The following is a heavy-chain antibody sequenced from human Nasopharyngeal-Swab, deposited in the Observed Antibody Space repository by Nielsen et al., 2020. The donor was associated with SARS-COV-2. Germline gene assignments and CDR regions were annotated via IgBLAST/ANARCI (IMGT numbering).Heavy chain of an antibody. D-gene: IGHD6-19*01. J-gene: IGHJ5*02. CDR3: AHSAISGYSSGWYLGGPFDP. CDR2: IFWIDAK. V-gene: IGHV2-5*01. Sequence: SGPTLLQPPQTLTLTYTFSGFSLRTNGVGVGWIRQPQGKALERLALIFWIDAKRYSPSLKSRLTITKDTSKNQVVLTMTNMDPVDTATYYCAHSAISGYSSGWYLGGPFDPWGQGTLVTVSS. CDR1: GFSLRTNGVG.